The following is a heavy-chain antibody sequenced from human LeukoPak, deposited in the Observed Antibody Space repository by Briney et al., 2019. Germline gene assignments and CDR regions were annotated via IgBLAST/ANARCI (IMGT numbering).Heavy chain of an antibody. V-gene: IGHV1-69*13. CDR2: IIPIFGTA. CDR3: AGSSLMTGYYYYYGMDV. Sequence: ASVKVSCKASGGTFSSYAISWVRQAPGQGLEWMGGIIPIFGTANYAQKFQGRVTITADESTSTAYMELSSLRSEDTAVYYCAGSSLMTGYYYYYGMDVWGQGTTVTVSS. D-gene: IGHD6-19*01. J-gene: IGHJ6*02. CDR1: GGTFSSYA.